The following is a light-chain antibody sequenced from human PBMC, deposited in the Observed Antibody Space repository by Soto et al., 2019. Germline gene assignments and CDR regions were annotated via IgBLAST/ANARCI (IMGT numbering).Light chain of an antibody. CDR1: SSNIGSNT. CDR3: AAWDDSLNVQV. J-gene: IGLJ2*01. Sequence: QSVLTQPPSASGTPGQRVTISCSGSSSNIGSNTVNWYQQLPGTAPKLLIYSSNQRPSGVPDRFSGSKSGTSASLAISGLQSEDEADYYCAAWDDSLNVQVFGGGTKLTVL. V-gene: IGLV1-44*01. CDR2: SSN.